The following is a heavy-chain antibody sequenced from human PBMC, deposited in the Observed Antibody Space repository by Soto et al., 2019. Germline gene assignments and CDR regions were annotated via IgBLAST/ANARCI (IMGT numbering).Heavy chain of an antibody. Sequence: GASVKVSCKASGYPFSDNQIHWLRRAPGQGLEWMGRINPKSDDTNYAQKFQGRVTMTRDTSIDTAYLELTGLTPDDTATYYCARKHSLDYIRWGLDPWGQGTLVT. V-gene: IGHV1-2*02. J-gene: IGHJ5*02. CDR2: INPKSDDT. CDR1: GYPFSDNQ. D-gene: IGHD4-4*01. CDR3: ARKHSLDYIRWGLDP.